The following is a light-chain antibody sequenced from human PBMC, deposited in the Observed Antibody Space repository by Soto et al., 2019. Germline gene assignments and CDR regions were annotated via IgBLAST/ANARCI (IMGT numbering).Light chain of an antibody. J-gene: IGLJ2*01. CDR2: SND. CDR3: CSYAGSYTHVV. CDR1: TSNIGTNT. Sequence: QSVLTQSPSASGTPGQRVSISCSGSTSNIGTNTVSWYQHVPGTAPKLLIYSNDQRPSAVPGRFSGSKSGTSASLAISGLLSEDEADYYCCSYAGSYTHVVFGEGTKLTVL. V-gene: IGLV1-44*01.